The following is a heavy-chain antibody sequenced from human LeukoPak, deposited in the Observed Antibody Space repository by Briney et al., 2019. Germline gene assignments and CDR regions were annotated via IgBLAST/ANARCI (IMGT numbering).Heavy chain of an antibody. CDR1: GFTFSSYW. V-gene: IGHV3-74*01. J-gene: IGHJ6*02. CDR2: INSDGSST. CDR3: ARAPSANYGYSYGMDV. D-gene: IGHD4/OR15-4a*01. Sequence: GGSLRLSCAASGFTFSSYWMHWVRQAPGKGLVWVSRINSDGSSTSYADSVKGRFTISRDNAKNSLYLQMSSLGDEDTAVYYCARAPSANYGYSYGMDVWGQGTTVTVSS.